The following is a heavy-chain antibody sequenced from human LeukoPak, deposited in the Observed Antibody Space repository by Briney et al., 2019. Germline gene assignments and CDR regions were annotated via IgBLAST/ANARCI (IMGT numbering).Heavy chain of an antibody. J-gene: IGHJ4*02. Sequence: SETLSLTCAVYGGSFSGYYWSWIRQPPGKGLEWVGEINHSGSTNYNPSLKSRLTIAVATSKNQFSLKLSSVTAADTAVYDCARRRVVVADFDYWGQGTLVTVSS. CDR3: ARRRVVVADFDY. D-gene: IGHD2-15*01. V-gene: IGHV4-34*01. CDR1: GGSFSGYY. CDR2: INHSGST.